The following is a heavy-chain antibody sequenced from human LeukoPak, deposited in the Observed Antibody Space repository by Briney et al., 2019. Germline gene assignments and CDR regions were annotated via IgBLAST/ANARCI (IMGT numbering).Heavy chain of an antibody. CDR3: TNLGYTD. Sequence: GGSLRLSCAASGFTFSTSWMTWARQAPGKGLEWVASIKDDGSGKYYVGSVKGRFTISRDNAKNSLYLQMNRLGVEDTAVYYCTNLGYTDWGQGTLVTVSS. V-gene: IGHV3-7*01. CDR2: IKDDGSGK. CDR1: GFTFSTSW. J-gene: IGHJ4*02. D-gene: IGHD5-18*01.